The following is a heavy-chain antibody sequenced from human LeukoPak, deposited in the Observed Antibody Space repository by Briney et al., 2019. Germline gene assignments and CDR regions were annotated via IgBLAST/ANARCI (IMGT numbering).Heavy chain of an antibody. V-gene: IGHV3-11*01. D-gene: IGHD3-10*01. Sequence: GGSLRLSCEASGFTSSDYCMHWIRQAPGKGLEWVSYISKSGSTIYYADSVKGRFTISRDNAKNTLHLQMNSLGAEDTAVYYCARDRNYGAYFDYWGQGTLVTVSS. CDR1: GFTSSDYC. CDR2: ISKSGSTI. J-gene: IGHJ4*02. CDR3: ARDRNYGAYFDY.